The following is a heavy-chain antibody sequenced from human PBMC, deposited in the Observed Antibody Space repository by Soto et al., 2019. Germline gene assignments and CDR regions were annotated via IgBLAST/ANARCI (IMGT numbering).Heavy chain of an antibody. Sequence: EVQLVESGGGLVKPGGSLRLSCAASGFTFSSYSMIWVRQAPGKGLEWVSSISSSSSYIYYADSVKGRFTISRDNAKNSLYLQMNSLRAEDTAVYYCARDSNLDSGSGTLNGMDVWGQGTTVTVSS. CDR1: GFTFSSYS. V-gene: IGHV3-21*01. J-gene: IGHJ6*02. CDR2: ISSSSSYI. D-gene: IGHD3-10*01. CDR3: ARDSNLDSGSGTLNGMDV.